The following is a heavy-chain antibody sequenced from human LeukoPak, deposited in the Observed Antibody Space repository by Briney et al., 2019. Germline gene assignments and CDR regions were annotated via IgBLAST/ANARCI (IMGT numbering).Heavy chain of an antibody. Sequence: SETLSLTCPVSGGSISSYYWSWIRQPPGKGLEWIGYIYYSGSTNYNPSLKSRVTISVDTSKNQFSLKLSSVTAADTAVYHCARQIPAVYYFDYWGQGTLVTVSS. CDR1: GGSISSYY. CDR3: ARQIPAVYYFDY. D-gene: IGHD2-15*01. V-gene: IGHV4-59*08. J-gene: IGHJ4*02. CDR2: IYYSGST.